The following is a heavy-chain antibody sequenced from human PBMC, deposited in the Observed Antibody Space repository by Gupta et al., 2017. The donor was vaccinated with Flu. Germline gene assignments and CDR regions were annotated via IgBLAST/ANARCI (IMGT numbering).Heavy chain of an antibody. J-gene: IGHJ4*02. D-gene: IGHD2-2*01. CDR2: IYYSGST. V-gene: IGHV4-31*03. Sequence: QVQLQESGPGLVKPSQTLSLTCTVSGGSISSGGYYWSWIRQHPGKGLEWIGYIYYSGSTYYNPSLKSRLTISVDTSKNQFSLKLSSVTAADTAVYYCAKTFRPASTDTFDTWGQGTLVTVSS. CDR1: GGSISSGGYY. CDR3: AKTFRPASTDTFDT.